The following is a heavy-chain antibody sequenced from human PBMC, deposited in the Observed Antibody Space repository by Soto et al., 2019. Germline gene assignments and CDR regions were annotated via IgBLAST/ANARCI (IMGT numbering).Heavy chain of an antibody. CDR1: GGTFNNYA. CDR2: IIPIFNSA. V-gene: IGHV1-69*13. CDR3: AREVTVASYSFDF. D-gene: IGHD5-12*01. J-gene: IGHJ4*02. Sequence: ASVKVSCKASGGTFNNYALSWVRQAPGQGLEWMGGIIPIFNSANYAQKFQGRVTITADDSTSTAYMELRSLRPDDTAVYYCAREVTVASYSFDFWGQGTLVTVSS.